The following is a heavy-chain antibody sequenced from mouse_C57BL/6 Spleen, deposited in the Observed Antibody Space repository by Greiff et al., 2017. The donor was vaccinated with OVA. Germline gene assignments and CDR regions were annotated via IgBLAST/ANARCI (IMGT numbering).Heavy chain of an antibody. V-gene: IGHV1-59*01. J-gene: IGHJ3*01. CDR2: IDPSDSYT. D-gene: IGHD1-1*01. Sequence: VQLQQSGAELVRPGTSVKLSCKASGYTFTSYWMHWVKQRPGQGLEWIGVIDPSDSYTNYNQKFKGKATLTVDTSSSTAYMQLSSLTSEDSAVYYCARPHYYGSRGAWFAYWGQGTLVTVSA. CDR1: GYTFTSYW. CDR3: ARPHYYGSRGAWFAY.